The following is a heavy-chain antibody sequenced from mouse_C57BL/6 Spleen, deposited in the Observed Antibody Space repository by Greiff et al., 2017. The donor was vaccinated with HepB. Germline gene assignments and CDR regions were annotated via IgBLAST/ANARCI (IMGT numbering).Heavy chain of an antibody. J-gene: IGHJ1*03. Sequence: EVKLMESGPGLVKPSQSLSLTCSVTGYSITSGYYWNWIRQFPGNKLEWMGYISYDGSNNYNPSLKNRISITRDTSKNQFFLKLNSVTTEDTATYYCARDRDYGSSWYFDVWGTGTTVTVSS. CDR1: GYSITSGYY. V-gene: IGHV3-6*01. CDR3: ARDRDYGSSWYFDV. D-gene: IGHD1-1*01. CDR2: ISYDGSN.